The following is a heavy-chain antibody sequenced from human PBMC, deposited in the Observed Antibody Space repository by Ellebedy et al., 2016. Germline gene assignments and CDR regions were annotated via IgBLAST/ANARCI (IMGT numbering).Heavy chain of an antibody. CDR3: ARDRPSAIRGFYYYYMDV. J-gene: IGHJ6*03. Sequence: GGSLRLSCAASGFTFSSYGMHWVRQAPGKGLEWVAVISYDGSNKYYADSVKGRFTISRDNSKNTLYLQMNSLRAEDTAVYYCARDRPSAIRGFYYYYMDVWGKGTTVTVSS. CDR1: GFTFSSYG. V-gene: IGHV3-30*03. CDR2: ISYDGSNK. D-gene: IGHD2-2*02.